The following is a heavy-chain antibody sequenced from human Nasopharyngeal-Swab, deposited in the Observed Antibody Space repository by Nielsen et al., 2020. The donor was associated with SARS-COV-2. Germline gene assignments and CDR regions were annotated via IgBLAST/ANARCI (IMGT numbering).Heavy chain of an antibody. D-gene: IGHD6-19*01. J-gene: IGHJ4*02. CDR1: GFTFSSYS. CDR2: ISSSSSTI. CDR3: ARESSGWTASFDY. Sequence: GESLKISCAASGFTFSSYSMNWVRQAPGKGLEWVSYISSSSSTIYYADSVKGRFTISRDNAKNSLYLQMNSLRDEDTAVYYCARESSGWTASFDYWGQGTLVTVS. V-gene: IGHV3-48*02.